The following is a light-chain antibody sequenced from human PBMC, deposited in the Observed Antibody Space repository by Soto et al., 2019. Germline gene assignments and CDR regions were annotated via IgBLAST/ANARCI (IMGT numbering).Light chain of an antibody. V-gene: IGKV3-15*01. CDR3: QQYRNWPPWT. CDR2: GAS. J-gene: IGKJ1*01. Sequence: EIVMAQSPATPSVAPGEKATPSRRASQSVNSNLAWYQQKPGQAPRLLIYGASTRATGIPARFSGSGSGTDFTLIISSLQSEDFAVYHCQQYRNWPPWTFGQGTKVDIK. CDR1: QSVNSN.